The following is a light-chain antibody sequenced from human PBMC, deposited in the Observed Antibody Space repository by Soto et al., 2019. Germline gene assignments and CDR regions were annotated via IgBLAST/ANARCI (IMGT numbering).Light chain of an antibody. V-gene: IGKV1-5*03. CDR2: KAS. Sequence: DVPMTQSPSTLSASVGDRVTITCRASQSITSWLAWYQQKPGKAPKLLIYKASTLESGVTSRFSGSGSGTEFTLTISSLQPDDFAHYYCQQYNRYPYTFGQGTKLEIK. J-gene: IGKJ2*01. CDR1: QSITSW. CDR3: QQYNRYPYT.